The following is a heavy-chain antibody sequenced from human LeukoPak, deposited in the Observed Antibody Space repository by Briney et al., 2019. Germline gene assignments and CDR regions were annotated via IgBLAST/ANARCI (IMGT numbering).Heavy chain of an antibody. CDR2: IYAGDSDT. CDR3: ARQSLSSGPHY. D-gene: IGHD6-25*01. CDR1: GFSFTSYW. Sequence: GESLKISCKGSGFSFTSYWIGWVRQMPGKGLEWMGLIYAGDSDTRYNPSFQGQVTISADKSISTAYLQWGSLKASDTARYYCARQSLSSGPHYWGQGTLVTVSS. V-gene: IGHV5-51*01. J-gene: IGHJ4*02.